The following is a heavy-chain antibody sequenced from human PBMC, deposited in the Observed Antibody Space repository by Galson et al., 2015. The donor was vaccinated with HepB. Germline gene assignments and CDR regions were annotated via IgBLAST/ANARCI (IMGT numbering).Heavy chain of an antibody. CDR1: GFTFSYYW. D-gene: IGHD6-19*01. Sequence: SLRLSCAASGFTFSYYWMTWVRQAPGKGLEWVASINQDGNAKFYVDSLKGRFTISRDNAKNSLYLQMSSLRAEDTAVYFCARSGIAGAATSQPNDLWGQGSLVTVSS. V-gene: IGHV3-7*01. CDR3: ARSGIAGAATSQPNDL. J-gene: IGHJ5*02. CDR2: INQDGNAK.